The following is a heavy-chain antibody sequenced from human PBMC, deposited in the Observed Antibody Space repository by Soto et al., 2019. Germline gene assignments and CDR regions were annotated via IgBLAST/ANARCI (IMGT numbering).Heavy chain of an antibody. CDR3: ARDHYYDFWSGYYRAWFDP. CDR2: INHSGST. J-gene: IGHJ5*02. Sequence: TSETLSLTCAVYGGSFSGYYWSWIRQPPGKGLEWIGEINHSGSTNYNPSLKSRVTISVDTSKNQFSLKLSSVTAADTAVYYCARDHYYDFWSGYYRAWFDPWGQGTLVTVSS. CDR1: GGSFSGYY. D-gene: IGHD3-3*01. V-gene: IGHV4-34*01.